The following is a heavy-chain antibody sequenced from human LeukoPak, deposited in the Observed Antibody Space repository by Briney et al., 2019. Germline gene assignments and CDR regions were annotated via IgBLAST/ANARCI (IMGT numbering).Heavy chain of an antibody. CDR3: AKAPYSSSWNFDY. V-gene: IGHV3-21*04. CDR2: ISSSGSYI. Sequence: GGSLRLSCAASAFTFSSYTMNWVRQAPGKGLEWVSSISSSGSYIYYADSVKGRFTISRDNSKNTLYLQMNSLRAEDTAVYYCAKAPYSSSWNFDYWGQGTLVTVSS. D-gene: IGHD6-13*01. CDR1: AFTFSSYT. J-gene: IGHJ4*02.